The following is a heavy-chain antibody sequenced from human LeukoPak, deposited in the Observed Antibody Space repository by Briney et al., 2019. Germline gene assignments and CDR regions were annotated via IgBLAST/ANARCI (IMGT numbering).Heavy chain of an antibody. V-gene: IGHV3-30-3*01. CDR2: ISYDGSNK. CDR3: ARERGPYSSGWYAGY. J-gene: IGHJ4*02. D-gene: IGHD6-19*01. CDR1: GFTFSSYA. Sequence: GGSLRLSCAASGFTFSSYAMHWVRQAPGKGLEWVAVISYDGSNKYYADSVKGRFTISRDNSKNTLYLQMNSLRAEDTAVYYCARERGPYSSGWYAGYWGQGTLVTVSS.